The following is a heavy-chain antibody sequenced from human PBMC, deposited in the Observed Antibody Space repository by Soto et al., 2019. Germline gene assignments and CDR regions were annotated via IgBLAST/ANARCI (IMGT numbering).Heavy chain of an antibody. CDR2: ISGSGGST. D-gene: IGHD3-10*01. J-gene: IGHJ6*03. CDR3: AKLPSLLWFGESPNLPYYYMDV. CDR1: GFTFSSYA. Sequence: GGSLRLSCAASGFTFSSYAMSWVRQAPGKGLEWVSAISGSGGSTYYADSVKGRFTISRDNSKNTLYLQMNSLRAEDTAVYYCAKLPSLLWFGESPNLPYYYMDVWGKGTTVAVSS. V-gene: IGHV3-23*01.